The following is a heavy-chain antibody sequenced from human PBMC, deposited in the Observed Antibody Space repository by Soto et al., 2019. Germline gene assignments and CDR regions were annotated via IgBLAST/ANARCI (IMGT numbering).Heavy chain of an antibody. CDR3: ARQRTSVVTQAYFDV. Sequence: SETLSITCTFTVDSISRRTYCWGWIRQPRGKGLEWIGSIYYGGSTYNNPSLRSRVSMSIDTSKDQFSLKLKSVTAADTALYFCARQRTSVVTQAYFDVWGPGSMVTVSS. CDR1: VDSISRRTYC. V-gene: IGHV4-39*01. J-gene: IGHJ4*02. CDR2: IYYGGST. D-gene: IGHD2-21*02.